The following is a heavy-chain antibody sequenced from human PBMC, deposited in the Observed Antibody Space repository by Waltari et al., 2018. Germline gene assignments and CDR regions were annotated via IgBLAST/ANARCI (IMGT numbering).Heavy chain of an antibody. Sequence: EAQMLESGGGLVQPGGSLSLSCAACGFPFSNFGVSWVRQAPGKGLEWVSGFRGTGGSTSYADSVKGRFTISRDNSKNTLYLQMNSLRAEDSAVYYCAKGPYYGSAIGMDVWGQGTTVAVSS. V-gene: IGHV3-23*01. CDR2: FRGTGGST. CDR1: GFPFSNFG. J-gene: IGHJ6*02. D-gene: IGHD3-10*01. CDR3: AKGPYYGSAIGMDV.